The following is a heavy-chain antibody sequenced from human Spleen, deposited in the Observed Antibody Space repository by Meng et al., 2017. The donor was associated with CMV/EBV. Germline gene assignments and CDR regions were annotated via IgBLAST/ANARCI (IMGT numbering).Heavy chain of an antibody. D-gene: IGHD2-2*01. CDR2: ISSSSSYI. J-gene: IGHJ6*02. V-gene: IGHV3-21*01. CDR3: ARGPAPCSTTSCPTHSYYYGMDV. CDR1: GFTFSSYS. Sequence: GESLKISCAASGFTFSSYSMNWVRQAPGKGLEWVSSISSSSSYIYYADSVKGRFTISRDNAKNSLYLQMNSLRAEATAVYYCARGPAPCSTTSCPTHSYYYGMDVWGQGTTVTVSS.